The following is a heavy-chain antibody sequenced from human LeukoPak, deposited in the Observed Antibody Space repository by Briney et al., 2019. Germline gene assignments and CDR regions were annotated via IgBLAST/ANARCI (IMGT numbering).Heavy chain of an antibody. D-gene: IGHD6-13*01. Sequence: GGSLRLSCAASGFTFSSYSMNWVRQAPGNGLEWVSSISSSSSYIYYADSVKGRFTISRDNAKNSLYLQMNSLRAEDTAVYYCARGSAAGTFDYWGQGTLVTVSS. CDR3: ARGSAAGTFDY. V-gene: IGHV3-21*01. CDR2: ISSSSSYI. CDR1: GFTFSSYS. J-gene: IGHJ4*02.